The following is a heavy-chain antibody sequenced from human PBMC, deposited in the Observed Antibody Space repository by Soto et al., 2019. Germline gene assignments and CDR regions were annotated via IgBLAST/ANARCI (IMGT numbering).Heavy chain of an antibody. V-gene: IGHV3-48*02. Sequence: GGSLRLSCAASGFSFSTYNMDWVRQAPGKGPEWIAYISTTSFTIYYADSVKGRFTISRDNDRNSLYLEMNSLRDEDTAVYYCARDRCYDGTCYSASDSWGQGTLVTVSS. CDR3: ARDRCYDGTCYSASDS. J-gene: IGHJ5*01. CDR1: GFSFSTYN. D-gene: IGHD2-15*01. CDR2: ISTTSFTI.